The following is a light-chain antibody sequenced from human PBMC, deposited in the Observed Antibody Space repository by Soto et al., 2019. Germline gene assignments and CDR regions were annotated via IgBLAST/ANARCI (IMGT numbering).Light chain of an antibody. Sequence: EIVLTQSPDTLSLSPGERATLSCRASQSVRNNYLAWYQQKPGQAPRFLIFDASSRATGIPDRFSGSGSGIDFTLTISRLEPEDFAVYYCQQYGSTPLTFGGGTKV. J-gene: IGKJ4*01. CDR1: QSVRNNY. V-gene: IGKV3-20*01. CDR3: QQYGSTPLT. CDR2: DAS.